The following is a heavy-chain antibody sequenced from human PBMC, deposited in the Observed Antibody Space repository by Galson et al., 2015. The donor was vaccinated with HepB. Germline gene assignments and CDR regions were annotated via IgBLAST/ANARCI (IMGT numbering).Heavy chain of an antibody. D-gene: IGHD3-16*01. CDR1: GFIFRHHA. Sequence: SLRLSCAGSGFIFRHHAMAWIRQAPGKGLEWVSGIDGRGSTRSYSDAVKGRFSISRDNSKDTVFLQMDNLRAEDTAVYYCVKAGSWFGGDWFDPWGQGALVTVS. CDR2: IDGRGSTR. V-gene: IGHV3-23*01. J-gene: IGHJ5*02. CDR3: VKAGSWFGGDWFDP.